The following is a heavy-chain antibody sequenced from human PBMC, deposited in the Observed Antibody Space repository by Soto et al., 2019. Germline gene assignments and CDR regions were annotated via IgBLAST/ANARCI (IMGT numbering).Heavy chain of an antibody. CDR3: ARGYVLLRYFDWPSWFDP. CDR1: GGFISSYY. Sequence: SETLSLTCSVSGGFISSYYWSWIRQPPGKGLEWIGYIYYSGSTNYNPSLKSRVTISVDTSKNQFSLKLSSVTAADTAVYYCARGYVLLRYFDWPSWFDPWGQGTLVTVSS. J-gene: IGHJ5*02. V-gene: IGHV4-59*01. CDR2: IYYSGST. D-gene: IGHD3-9*01.